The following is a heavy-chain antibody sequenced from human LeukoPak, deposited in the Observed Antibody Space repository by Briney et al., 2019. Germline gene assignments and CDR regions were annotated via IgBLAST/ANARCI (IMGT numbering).Heavy chain of an antibody. CDR3: ARRDGYNSYYFDY. CDR1: GGSISSYC. V-gene: IGHV4-59*01. D-gene: IGHD5-24*01. J-gene: IGHJ4*02. CDR2: IYYSGST. Sequence: SETLSLTCTVSGGSISSYCWSWTRQPPGKGLEWIGYIYYSGSTNYNPSLKSRVTISVGTSKNQFSLKLSSVTAADTAVYYCARRDGYNSYYFDYWGQGTLVTVSS.